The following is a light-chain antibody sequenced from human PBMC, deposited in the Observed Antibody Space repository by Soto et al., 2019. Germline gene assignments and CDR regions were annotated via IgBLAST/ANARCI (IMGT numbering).Light chain of an antibody. CDR1: SSNIGAAYD. CDR3: QSYDSRLSGYV. J-gene: IGLJ1*01. V-gene: IGLV1-40*01. CDR2: ANT. Sequence: QSVLTQPPSVSGAPGQRVTIYCTGSSSNIGAAYDVHWYQQVPGTAPRLLIYANTNRPSGVPDRFSGSRSATSASLAITGLQAEDEADYYCQSYDSRLSGYVFGTGTQLTVL.